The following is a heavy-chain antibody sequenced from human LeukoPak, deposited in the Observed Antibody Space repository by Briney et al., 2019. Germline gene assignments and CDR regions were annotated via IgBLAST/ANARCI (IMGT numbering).Heavy chain of an antibody. J-gene: IGHJ3*02. V-gene: IGHV3-15*01. CDR2: VKSKTDGGTT. CDR3: TTGAGGSDDAFDI. Sequence: PGRSLRLSCAASGFTSSSYAMHWVRQAPGKGLEWVGRVKSKTDGGTTDYAAPVKGRFTISRDDSKNTLYLQTNSLKTEDTAVYYCTTGAGGSDDAFDIWGQGTMVTVSS. D-gene: IGHD3-10*01. CDR1: GFTSSSYA.